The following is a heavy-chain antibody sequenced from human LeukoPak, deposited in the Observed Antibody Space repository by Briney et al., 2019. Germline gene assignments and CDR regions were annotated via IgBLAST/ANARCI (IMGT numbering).Heavy chain of an antibody. CDR2: IYYSGST. D-gene: IGHD3-22*01. CDR3: ARYDSSGYYEYFQH. V-gene: IGHV4-39*01. Sequence: SETLSLTCTVSGGSISSSSYYWGWIRQPPGKGLEWIGSIYYSGSTYYNPSLKSQVTISVDTSKNQFSLKLSSVTAADTAVYYCARYDSSGYYEYFQHWGQGTLVTVSS. J-gene: IGHJ1*01. CDR1: GGSISSSSYY.